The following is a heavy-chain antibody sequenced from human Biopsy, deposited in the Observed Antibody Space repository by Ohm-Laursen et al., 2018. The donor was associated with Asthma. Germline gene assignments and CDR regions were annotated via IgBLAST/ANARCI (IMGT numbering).Heavy chain of an antibody. Sequence: SSVKVSCKASGYTFIGCHIHWMRQAPGQGLEWMGRINPNSGGTNCAQKFQGRVTMTRDTSISTAYMEVSRLRSDDTAVYYCARASVAASSNWFDPWGQGTLVIVSS. D-gene: IGHD6-19*01. CDR2: INPNSGGT. CDR1: GYTFIGCH. CDR3: ARASVAASSNWFDP. V-gene: IGHV1-2*06. J-gene: IGHJ5*02.